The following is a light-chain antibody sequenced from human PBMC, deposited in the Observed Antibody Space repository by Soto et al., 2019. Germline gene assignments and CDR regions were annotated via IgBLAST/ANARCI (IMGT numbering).Light chain of an antibody. Sequence: QSALTQPASVSGSLGQSITISCTGTRSDVGAYNYVSWYQPHPDKAPKLLIFEVTNRPSGVSGRFSGSKSGITASLSISGLQPEDEADYYCTSYSSSSPVLFGGGTKLTVL. CDR3: TSYSSSSPVL. V-gene: IGLV2-14*01. CDR2: EVT. CDR1: RSDVGAYNY. J-gene: IGLJ2*01.